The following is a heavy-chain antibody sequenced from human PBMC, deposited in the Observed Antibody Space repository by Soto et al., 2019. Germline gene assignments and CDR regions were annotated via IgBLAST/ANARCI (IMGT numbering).Heavy chain of an antibody. Sequence: GASVKVSCKASQYTFTSYYLHWLRQAPGQGLEWMGRINPIDGSTSYAQRFQGRVTVTRDTSTSTVYMELSSLRSEDTAVYYCARDPIIHYGSGSNWFDPWGQGTLVTVSS. CDR1: QYTFTSYY. J-gene: IGHJ5*02. CDR3: ARDPIIHYGSGSNWFDP. D-gene: IGHD3-10*01. V-gene: IGHV1-46*01. CDR2: INPIDGST.